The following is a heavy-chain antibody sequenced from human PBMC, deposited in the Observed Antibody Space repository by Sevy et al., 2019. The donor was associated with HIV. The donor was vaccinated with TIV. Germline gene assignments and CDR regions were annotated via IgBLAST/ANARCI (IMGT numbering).Heavy chain of an antibody. D-gene: IGHD6-13*01. CDR3: ASCIGAAGSVDS. Sequence: GESLKISCAASGFTVSSSYMSWVRQAPGKGLEWVSIIYSGGSTYYADSVKGRFTISRDKSKNTLYLQMNSLRAEDTAVYYCASCIGAAGSVDSWGQGTLVTVSS. CDR1: GFTVSSSY. CDR2: IYSGGST. V-gene: IGHV3-53*01. J-gene: IGHJ4*02.